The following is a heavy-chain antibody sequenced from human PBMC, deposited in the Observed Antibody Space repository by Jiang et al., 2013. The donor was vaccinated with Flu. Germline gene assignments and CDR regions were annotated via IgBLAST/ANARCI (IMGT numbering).Heavy chain of an antibody. D-gene: IGHD2/OR15-2a*01. V-gene: IGHV5-51*01. CDR1: GFDFTNYW. Sequence: SLKISCKGSGFDFTNYWIYWVRQLPGKGLECMGITYPRDSDTRYSPSFQGQVTISADKSISTAYLQWTSLKASDTAMYYCARVPSLVSQSRWFDPWGQGTLVTVSS. J-gene: IGHJ5*02. CDR2: TYPRDSDT. CDR3: ARVPSLVSQSRWFDP.